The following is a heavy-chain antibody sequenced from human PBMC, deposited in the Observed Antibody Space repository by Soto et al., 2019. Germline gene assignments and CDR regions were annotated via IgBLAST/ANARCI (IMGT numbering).Heavy chain of an antibody. Sequence: GASVKVSCKASGYTFTSYGISWVRQAPGQGLEWMGWISAYNGNTNYAQKLQGRVTMTTDTSTSTAYMELRSLRSDDTAVYYCARFMNSYGYSALGYWGQGTLVTVSS. J-gene: IGHJ4*02. CDR1: GYTFTSYG. CDR2: ISAYNGNT. D-gene: IGHD5-18*01. V-gene: IGHV1-18*01. CDR3: ARFMNSYGYSALGY.